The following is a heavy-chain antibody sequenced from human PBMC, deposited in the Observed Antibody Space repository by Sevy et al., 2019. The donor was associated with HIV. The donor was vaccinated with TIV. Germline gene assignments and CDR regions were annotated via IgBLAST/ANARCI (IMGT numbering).Heavy chain of an antibody. CDR1: GGSFSGYY. V-gene: IGHV4-34*01. CDR3: ARAGNEGYDSSGYYPWYFDY. D-gene: IGHD3-22*01. J-gene: IGHJ4*02. CDR2: INHSGST. Sequence: SETLSLTCAVYGGSFSGYYWSWIRQPPGKGLEWIGEINHSGSTNYNPSLKSRVTISVDTSKNQFSLTLSSVTAADTGVYYCARAGNEGYDSSGYYPWYFDYWGQGTPVTVSS.